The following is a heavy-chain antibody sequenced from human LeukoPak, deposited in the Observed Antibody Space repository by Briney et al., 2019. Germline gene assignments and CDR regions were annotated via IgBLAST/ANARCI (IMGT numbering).Heavy chain of an antibody. J-gene: IGHJ4*02. D-gene: IGHD3-22*01. V-gene: IGHV1-8*01. CDR1: GYTFTSYD. CDR3: ARGPANYYDSSGYYWDY. CDR2: MNPNSGNT. Sequence: ASVTVSCTASGYTFTSYDINWVRQATGQGLEWMGWMNPNSGNTGYAQKFQGRVTMTRNTSTSTAYMELSSLRSEDTAVYYCARGPANYYDSSGYYWDYWGQGTLVTVSS.